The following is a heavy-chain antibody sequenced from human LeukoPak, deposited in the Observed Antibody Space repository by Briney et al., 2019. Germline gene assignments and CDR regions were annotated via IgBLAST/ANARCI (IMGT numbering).Heavy chain of an antibody. CDR2: ISSGSSTI. CDR1: GFTFSDYS. Sequence: GGSLRLSCAASGFTFSDYSMNWVRQAPGKGLEWISYISSGSSTIYYADSVTGRFTISRDNYEHSLYLHMQSLRAEDTALYYCVRENSGTDDYWGPGTLVAVSS. V-gene: IGHV3-48*01. D-gene: IGHD1-26*01. J-gene: IGHJ4*02. CDR3: VRENSGTDDY.